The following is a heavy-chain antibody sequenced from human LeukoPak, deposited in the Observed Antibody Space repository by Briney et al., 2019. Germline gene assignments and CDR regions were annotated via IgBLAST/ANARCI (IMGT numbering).Heavy chain of an antibody. CDR3: ARVYDFWSGYFDY. J-gene: IGHJ4*02. D-gene: IGHD3-3*01. CDR2: ISSSGSAI. CDR1: GFTFSSYE. Sequence: GGSLRLSCAASGFTFSSYEMNWVRQAPGKGLEWVSYISSSGSAIYYADSVKGRFTISRDNAKNSLYLQMNSLRAEDTAVYYCARVYDFWSGYFDYWGQGTLVTVSS. V-gene: IGHV3-48*03.